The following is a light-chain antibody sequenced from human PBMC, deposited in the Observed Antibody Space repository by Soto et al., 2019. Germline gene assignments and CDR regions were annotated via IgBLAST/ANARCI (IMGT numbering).Light chain of an antibody. CDR2: EGT. V-gene: IGLV2-23*01. CDR1: SSDVGSYNL. J-gene: IGLJ3*02. CDR3: CAYTNSATLV. Sequence: QSALTQPASVSGSPGQSITISCIGTSSDVGSYNLVSWYQQYPGKAPKLKIYEGTERPSGVSNRFSGSKSGNTASLTISGLQAEDEADYYCCAYTNSATLVFGGGTKLTVL.